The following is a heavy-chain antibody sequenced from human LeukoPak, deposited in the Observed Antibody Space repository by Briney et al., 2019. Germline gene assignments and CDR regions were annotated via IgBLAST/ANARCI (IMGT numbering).Heavy chain of an antibody. CDR1: GFSFSTYS. D-gene: IGHD2-21*01. Sequence: PGGSLRLSCAASGFSFSTYSMNWVRQAPGKGLEWVSAISGSGGSTYYADSVKGRFTISRDNSKNTLYLQMNSLRAEDTAVYYCAKFLPTHIVVANYYFDYWGQGTLVTVSS. J-gene: IGHJ4*02. V-gene: IGHV3-23*01. CDR3: AKFLPTHIVVANYYFDY. CDR2: ISGSGGST.